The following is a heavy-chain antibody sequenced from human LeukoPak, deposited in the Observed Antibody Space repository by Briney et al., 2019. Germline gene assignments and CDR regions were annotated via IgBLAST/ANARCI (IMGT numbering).Heavy chain of an antibody. CDR1: GYSFTSYW. Sequence: GESLKISCKGSGYSFTSYWISWVRQMPGKGLEWMGRIDPSDSYTNYSPSFQGHVTISADKSISTAYLQWSSLKASDTAMYYCASSGYENTHHKEYYFDYWGQGTLVTVSS. D-gene: IGHD3-22*01. CDR3: ASSGYENTHHKEYYFDY. V-gene: IGHV5-10-1*01. J-gene: IGHJ4*02. CDR2: IDPSDSYT.